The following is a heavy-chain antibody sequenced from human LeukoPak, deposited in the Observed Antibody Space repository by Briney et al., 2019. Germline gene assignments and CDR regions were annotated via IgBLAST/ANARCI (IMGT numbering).Heavy chain of an antibody. CDR2: TSGSGGST. D-gene: IGHD3-3*01. CDR3: AKDLPSYDFWSGYYALFDY. V-gene: IGHV3-23*01. J-gene: IGHJ4*02. CDR1: GFTFSSYA. Sequence: GGSLRLSCAASGFTFSSYAMSWVRQAPGKGLEWVSATSGSGGSTHYADSVKGRFTISRDNSKNTLYLQMNSLRAEDTAVYYCAKDLPSYDFWSGYYALFDYWGQGTLVTVSS.